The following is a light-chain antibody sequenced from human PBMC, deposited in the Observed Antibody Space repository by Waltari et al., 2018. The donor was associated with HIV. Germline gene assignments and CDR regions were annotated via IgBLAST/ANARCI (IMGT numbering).Light chain of an antibody. Sequence: DIVMTQSPLSLSATPGEPASISCSSSQSLLKSNGYTHLDWYLQKPGQSPQLLIYLGSNRASGVPDRFSGSGSGTDFTLKISRVEAEDVGVYYCMQALQTPITFGQGTRLEIK. CDR3: MQALQTPIT. CDR1: QSLLKSNGYTH. J-gene: IGKJ5*01. V-gene: IGKV2-28*01. CDR2: LGS.